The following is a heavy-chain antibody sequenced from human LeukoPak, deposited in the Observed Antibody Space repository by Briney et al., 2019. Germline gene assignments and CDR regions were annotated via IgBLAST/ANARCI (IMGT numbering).Heavy chain of an antibody. Sequence: SETLSLTCTVSGVSISSYYWSWIRQPPGKGLEWIGYIYYSGSTNYNPSLKSRVTISVDTSKNQFSLKLSSVTAADTAVYYCARGVTGLLPDYWGQGTLVTVSS. CDR3: ARGVTGLLPDY. V-gene: IGHV4-59*01. J-gene: IGHJ4*02. D-gene: IGHD1-26*01. CDR1: GVSISSYY. CDR2: IYYSGST.